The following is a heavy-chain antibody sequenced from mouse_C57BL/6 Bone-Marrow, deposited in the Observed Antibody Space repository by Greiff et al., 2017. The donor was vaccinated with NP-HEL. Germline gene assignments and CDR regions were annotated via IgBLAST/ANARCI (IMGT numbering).Heavy chain of an antibody. CDR3: ATSYYSNYLFFYYAMDY. CDR1: GFSLTSYG. Sequence: VHLVESGPGLVQPSQSLSITCTVSGFSLTSYGVHWVRQSPGKGLEWLGVIWSGGSTDYNAAFISRLSISKDNSKSQVFFKMNSLQADDTAIYYCATSYYSNYLFFYYAMDYWGQGTSVTVSS. D-gene: IGHD2-5*01. V-gene: IGHV2-2*01. CDR2: IWSGGST. J-gene: IGHJ4*01.